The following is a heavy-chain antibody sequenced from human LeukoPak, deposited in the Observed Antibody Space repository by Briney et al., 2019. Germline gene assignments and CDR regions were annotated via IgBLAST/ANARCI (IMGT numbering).Heavy chain of an antibody. J-gene: IGHJ3*02. Sequence: PGGSLRLSCAASGFTVSSNYMSWIRQAPGKGLEWVSVIYSGGSTYYADSVKGRFTISRDNSKNTLYLQMNSLRAEDTAVYYCARRLLLAAFDIWGQGTMVTVSS. V-gene: IGHV3-66*01. D-gene: IGHD3-10*01. CDR1: GFTVSSNY. CDR2: IYSGGST. CDR3: ARRLLLAAFDI.